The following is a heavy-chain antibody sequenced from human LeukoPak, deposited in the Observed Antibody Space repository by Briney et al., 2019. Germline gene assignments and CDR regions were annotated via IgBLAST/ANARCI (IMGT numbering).Heavy chain of an antibody. J-gene: IGHJ4*02. D-gene: IGHD6-13*01. V-gene: IGHV3-53*01. CDR3: ARWSGYEAAAGSYYFDY. CDR2: IYSGGST. CDR1: VFTVSSNY. Sequence: GGSLRLSCAASVFTVSSNYMSWVRQAPGKGLEWVSVIYSGGSTYYADSVKGRFTISRDNSKNTLYLQMNSLRAEDTAVYYCARWSGYEAAAGSYYFDYWGQGTLVTVSS.